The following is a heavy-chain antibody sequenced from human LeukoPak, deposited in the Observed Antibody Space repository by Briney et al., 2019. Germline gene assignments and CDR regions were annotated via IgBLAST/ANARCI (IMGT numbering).Heavy chain of an antibody. Sequence: GGSLRLSCAASGFSFSSFWMSWVRQAPGRGREWVANIKDDGSEKYYVDSVKGRFTISRDNAKNSLYLQMNSLRAEDTAVYYCARDDSRYSGSPDYWGDGTRVTVSS. CDR3: ARDDSRYSGSPDY. J-gene: IGHJ4*01. CDR2: IKDDGSEK. V-gene: IGHV3-7*01. CDR1: GFSFSSFW. D-gene: IGHD1-26*01.